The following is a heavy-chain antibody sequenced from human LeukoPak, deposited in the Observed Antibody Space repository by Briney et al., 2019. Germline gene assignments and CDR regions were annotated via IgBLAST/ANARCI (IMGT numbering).Heavy chain of an antibody. CDR1: GGSISSYY. CDR3: ARGQAYGDYRPYYFDY. J-gene: IGHJ4*02. CDR2: IYTSGST. D-gene: IGHD4-17*01. Sequence: PSETLSLTCTVSGGSISSYYWSWIRQPAGKGLEWIGRIYTSGSTNYNPSLKSRVTMSVDTSKNQFSLKLSSVTAADTAVYYCARGQAYGDYRPYYFDYWGQGTLVTVSS. V-gene: IGHV4-4*07.